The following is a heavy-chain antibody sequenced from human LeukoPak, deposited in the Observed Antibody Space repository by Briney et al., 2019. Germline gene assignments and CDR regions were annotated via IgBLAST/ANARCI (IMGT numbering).Heavy chain of an antibody. CDR1: GGSISSGGYY. J-gene: IGHJ4*02. V-gene: IGHV4-31*03. CDR2: IYYSGST. D-gene: IGHD2-2*02. CDR3: ARGVPAAIPYNYFDY. Sequence: SQTLSLTCTVSGGSISSGGYYWSWIRQHPGKGLEWIGYIYYSGSTYYNPSLKSRVTILVDTSKNQFSLKLSSVTAADTAVYYCARGVPAAIPYNYFDYWGQGTLVTVSS.